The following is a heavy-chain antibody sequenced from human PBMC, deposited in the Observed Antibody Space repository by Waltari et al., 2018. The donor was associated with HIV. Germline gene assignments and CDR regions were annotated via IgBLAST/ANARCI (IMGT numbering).Heavy chain of an antibody. Sequence: QVQLVESGGGVVQPGRSLRLSCAASGFTFSSYALHWVRPAPGKGLEWVAVISYDGSNKYYADSVKGRFTISRDNSKNTLYLQMNSLRAEDTAVYYCARGREWELPHDAFDIWGQGTMVTVSS. CDR2: ISYDGSNK. D-gene: IGHD1-26*01. CDR1: GFTFSSYA. CDR3: ARGREWELPHDAFDI. J-gene: IGHJ3*02. V-gene: IGHV3-30*04.